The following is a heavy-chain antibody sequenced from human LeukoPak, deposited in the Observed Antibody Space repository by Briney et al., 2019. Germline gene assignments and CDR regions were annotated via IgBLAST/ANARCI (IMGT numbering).Heavy chain of an antibody. J-gene: IGHJ6*03. D-gene: IGHD5/OR15-5a*01. CDR2: IYNSGST. V-gene: IGHV4-59*01. CDR3: AREKDSIVSTARMDV. Sequence: SETLSLTCTVSGASISSYWWTWIRQPPGKGLEWLGYIYNSGSTRYNPSLKSRVTISVDTSMNQFSLNLTSVTAADTAVYYCAREKDSIVSTARMDVWGRGTAVTVSS. CDR1: GASISSYW.